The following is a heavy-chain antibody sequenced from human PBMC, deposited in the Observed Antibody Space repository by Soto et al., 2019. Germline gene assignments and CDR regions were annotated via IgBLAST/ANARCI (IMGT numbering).Heavy chain of an antibody. J-gene: IGHJ6*02. V-gene: IGHV3-30-3*01. CDR2: ISFDGSNK. CDR1: GFTFSSYA. Sequence: GGSLRLYCAASGFTFSSYAMHWVRQAPGKGLEWVAVISFDGSNKYYADSVKGRFTISRDNSKNTLYLQMNSLRAEDTAVYYCARANVEEDYYYYYGMDVWGQGTTVTVYS. D-gene: IGHD1-1*01. CDR3: ARANVEEDYYYYYGMDV.